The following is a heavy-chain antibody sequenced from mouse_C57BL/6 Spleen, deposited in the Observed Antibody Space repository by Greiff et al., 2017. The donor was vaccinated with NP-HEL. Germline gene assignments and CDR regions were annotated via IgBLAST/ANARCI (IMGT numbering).Heavy chain of an antibody. CDR2: IDPANGNT. J-gene: IGHJ2*01. Sequence: EVMLVESVAELVRPGASVKLSCTASGFNIKNTYMHWVKQRPEQGLEWIGRIDPANGNTKYAPKFQGKATITADTSSNTAYLQLSSLTSEDTAIYYCAIHDGYYGGIDYWGQGTTLTVSS. CDR3: AIHDGYYGGIDY. CDR1: GFNIKNTY. V-gene: IGHV14-3*01. D-gene: IGHD2-3*01.